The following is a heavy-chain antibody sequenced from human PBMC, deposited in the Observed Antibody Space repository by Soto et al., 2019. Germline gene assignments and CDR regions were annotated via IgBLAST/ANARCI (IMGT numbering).Heavy chain of an antibody. J-gene: IGHJ4*02. Sequence: GGSLRLSCAASGFTVSSNYMSWVRQAPGKGLEWVSVIYSGGSTYYADSVKGRFTISRDNSKNTLYLQMNSLRAEDTAVYYCARFGQPSYYFDYWGQGTLVTVSS. D-gene: IGHD3-10*01. CDR3: ARFGQPSYYFDY. CDR2: IYSGGST. V-gene: IGHV3-53*01. CDR1: GFTVSSNY.